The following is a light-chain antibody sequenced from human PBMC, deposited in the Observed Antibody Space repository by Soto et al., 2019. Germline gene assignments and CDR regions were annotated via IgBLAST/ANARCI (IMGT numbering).Light chain of an antibody. J-gene: IGKJ1*01. V-gene: IGKV1-5*01. CDR3: QQYNSYSPET. CDR2: YAS. Sequence: IQMPQSPSTLPASVGDRVTITCRASQSISSWLAWYQQKPGKAPKILIYYASSLESGVPSRFSGSGSGTEFTLTISSLQPDDFATSYCQQYNSYSPETFGQGTKVDIK. CDR1: QSISSW.